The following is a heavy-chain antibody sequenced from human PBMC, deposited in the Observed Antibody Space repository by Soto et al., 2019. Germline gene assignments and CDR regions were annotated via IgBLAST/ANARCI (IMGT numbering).Heavy chain of an antibody. CDR1: GDTFSSYA. CDR2: IIPFFNTS. Sequence: QGQLVQSGAEVKKPGSSVKVSCKASGDTFSSYAISWVRQAPGQGLDWIEGIIPFFNTSNYAQKFQGRVTITADESTSTAYMELSSLRSEDTAIYYCARESAYGGNPLAFDYWGQGTLVSVSS. J-gene: IGHJ4*02. V-gene: IGHV1-69*01. CDR3: ARESAYGGNPLAFDY. D-gene: IGHD5-12*01.